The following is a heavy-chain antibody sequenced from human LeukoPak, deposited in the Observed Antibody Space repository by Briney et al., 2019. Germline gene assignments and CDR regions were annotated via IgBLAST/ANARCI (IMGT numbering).Heavy chain of an antibody. Sequence: SETLSLTCTVSGYSITSGYYWGWIRQPPGKGLEWIGSIYHSGSTYYNPSLKSRVTMSVDTSKNQFSLKLSSVTAADTAVYYCAREQTEIFDYWGQGTLVTVSS. CDR2: IYHSGST. CDR1: GYSITSGYY. CDR3: AREQTEIFDY. J-gene: IGHJ4*02. D-gene: IGHD1-14*01. V-gene: IGHV4-38-2*02.